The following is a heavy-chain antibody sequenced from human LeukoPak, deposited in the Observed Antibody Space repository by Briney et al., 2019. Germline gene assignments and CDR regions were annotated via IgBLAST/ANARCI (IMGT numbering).Heavy chain of an antibody. Sequence: GGSLRLSCAASGFTFSNAWMSWVRQAPGKGLEWVGRVKSKTDGGTTDYAAPVKGRFTISRDDSKNTLYLQMNSLKTEDTAVYYCTTDIVATGFDYWGQGTLVTVSS. CDR3: TTDIVATGFDY. CDR1: GFTFSNAW. D-gene: IGHD5-12*01. J-gene: IGHJ4*02. CDR2: VKSKTDGGTT. V-gene: IGHV3-15*01.